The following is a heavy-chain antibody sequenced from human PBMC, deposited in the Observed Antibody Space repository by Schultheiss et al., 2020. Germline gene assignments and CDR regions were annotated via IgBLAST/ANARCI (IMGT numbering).Heavy chain of an antibody. V-gene: IGHV3-30*03. Sequence: GGSLRLSCAASGFTFSSYSMNWVRQAPGKGLEWVAVISYDGSNKYYADSVKGRFTISRDNSKNTLYLQMNSLRAEDTAVYYCARDREWLVRGGYYYYYYGMDVWGQGTTVTVSS. J-gene: IGHJ6*02. CDR1: GFTFSSYS. CDR3: ARDREWLVRGGYYYYYYGMDV. D-gene: IGHD6-19*01. CDR2: ISYDGSNK.